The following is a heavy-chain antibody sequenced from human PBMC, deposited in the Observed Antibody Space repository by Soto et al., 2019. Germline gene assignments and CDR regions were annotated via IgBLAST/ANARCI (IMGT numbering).Heavy chain of an antibody. V-gene: IGHV3-21*06. Sequence: GGSLRLSCAASGFTLRSYSMNLVRQAPGKGLEWVSSISSSSSYIYYADSVKGRFTISRDNAHNMVFLQMNSLTDEDSGVYFCPRARDCIYVHAFWSHGTLVIVSA. CDR1: GFTLRSYS. CDR2: ISSSSSYI. CDR3: PRARDCIYVHAF. J-gene: IGHJ1*01. D-gene: IGHD2-21*02.